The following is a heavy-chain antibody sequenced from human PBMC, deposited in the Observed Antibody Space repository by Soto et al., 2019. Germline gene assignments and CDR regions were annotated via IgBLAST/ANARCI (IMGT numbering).Heavy chain of an antibody. D-gene: IGHD6-13*01. V-gene: IGHV3-23*01. J-gene: IGHJ4*02. Sequence: GGSLRLSCAASGFTFSSYAMSWVRQAPGKGLEWASAISGSGGSTYYADSVKGRFTISRDNSKNTLYLQMNSLRAEDTAVYYCANLYSSSWYFDYWGQGTLVTVSS. CDR1: GFTFSSYA. CDR2: ISGSGGST. CDR3: ANLYSSSWYFDY.